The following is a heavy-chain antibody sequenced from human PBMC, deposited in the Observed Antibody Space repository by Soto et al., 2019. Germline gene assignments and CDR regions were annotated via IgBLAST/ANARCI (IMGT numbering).Heavy chain of an antibody. D-gene: IGHD3-3*01. CDR1: GGSFSGYY. CDR3: ARARGYYDFWSGSPYYYYYGMDV. V-gene: IGHV4-34*01. Sequence: SETLSLTCAVYGGSFSGYYWSCIRQPPGKGLEWIGEINPSGSTNYNPSLKSRVTISVDTSKNQFSLKLSSVTAADTAVYYCARARGYYDFWSGSPYYYYYGMDVWGQGTTVTVSS. CDR2: INPSGST. J-gene: IGHJ6*02.